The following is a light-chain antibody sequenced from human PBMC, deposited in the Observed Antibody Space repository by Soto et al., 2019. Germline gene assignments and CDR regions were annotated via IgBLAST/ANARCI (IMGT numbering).Light chain of an antibody. CDR2: GAS. CDR1: QSVSSN. CDR3: QQYGSSLIT. J-gene: IGKJ5*01. V-gene: IGKV3-20*01. Sequence: TQSPATLSLSPGERATLSCRASQSVSSNLAWYQQKPGQAPRLLIYGASSRATGTPDRFSGSGSGTDFTLTISRLEPEDFAVYYCQQYGSSLITFGQGTRLEIK.